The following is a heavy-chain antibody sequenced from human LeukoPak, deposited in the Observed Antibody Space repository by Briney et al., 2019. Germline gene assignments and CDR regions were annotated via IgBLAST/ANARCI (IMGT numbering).Heavy chain of an antibody. J-gene: IGHJ4*02. CDR2: IIPIFGTA. CDR1: GGTFSRYT. Sequence: ASVKVSCKASGGTFSRYTISWVRQAPGQGLEWMGGIIPIFGTANYAQKFQGRVTTTADESTSTAYMELSSLRSEDTAVYYCAREWDYDSSGYFYYYWGQGTLVTVSS. D-gene: IGHD3-22*01. CDR3: AREWDYDSSGYFYYY. V-gene: IGHV1-69*13.